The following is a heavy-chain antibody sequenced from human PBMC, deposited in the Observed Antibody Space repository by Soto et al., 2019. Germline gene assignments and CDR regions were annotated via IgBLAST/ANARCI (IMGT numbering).Heavy chain of an antibody. Sequence: QVQLQQWGAGPLRPLETLSLTCGVSGGSFSGYYWAWIRQSPGKGLEWIGEINDRGSINYNPSLTSRASTSVDTSKNHYSLNLRSVTAADTAVYYCARESHDILTGPPWVWYFDLWGRGTLVTVSS. CDR1: GGSFSGYY. D-gene: IGHD3-9*01. CDR3: ARESHDILTGPPWVWYFDL. V-gene: IGHV4-34*01. CDR2: INDRGSI. J-gene: IGHJ2*01.